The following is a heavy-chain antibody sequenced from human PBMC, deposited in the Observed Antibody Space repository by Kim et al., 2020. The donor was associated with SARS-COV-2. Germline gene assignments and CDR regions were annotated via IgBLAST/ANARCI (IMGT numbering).Heavy chain of an antibody. V-gene: IGHV3-30*18. D-gene: IGHD6-19*01. CDR1: GFTFSNYG. J-gene: IGHJ4*02. CDR3: AKEEQWTTTNFDY. CDR2: ISYDGSNK. Sequence: GGSLRLSCAASGFTFSNYGMNWVRQAPGKGLQWVAVISYDGSNKYYADSVKGRFTISRDNSKNTLYLQMNSLRAEDTAVYYCAKEEQWTTTNFDYWGQRTLGTVS.